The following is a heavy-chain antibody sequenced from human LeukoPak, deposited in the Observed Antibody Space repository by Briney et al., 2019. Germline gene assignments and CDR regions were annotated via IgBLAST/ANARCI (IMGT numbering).Heavy chain of an antibody. CDR3: AREAVAGTRSGSVDY. V-gene: IGHV3-33*08. J-gene: IGHJ4*02. Sequence: GGSLRLSCAASGFTFSSYGMHWVRQAPGKGLEWVAVIWYDGSNKYYADSVKGRFTISRDNSKNTLYLQMNSLRAEDTAVYYCAREAVAGTRSGSVDYWGQGTLVTVSS. CDR2: IWYDGSNK. CDR1: GFTFSSYG. D-gene: IGHD6-19*01.